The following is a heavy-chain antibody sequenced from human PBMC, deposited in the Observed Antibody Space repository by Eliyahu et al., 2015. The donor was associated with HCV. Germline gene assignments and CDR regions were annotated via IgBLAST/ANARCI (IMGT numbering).Heavy chain of an antibody. V-gene: IGHV3-30*18. Sequence: QVQLEXSGGGVAQPGRXLRLSCAASGFXVRNSGMHWVRQAPGKGLEWVALLSHDGSQMFYGDSVKGRFTISRDNSKNTLYLQMNSLRPEDTAVYFCAKNVDYSNYFDYWGQGTLVTVSS. CDR1: GFXVRNSG. CDR3: AKNVDYSNYFDY. CDR2: LSHDGSQM. J-gene: IGHJ4*02. D-gene: IGHD5-12*01.